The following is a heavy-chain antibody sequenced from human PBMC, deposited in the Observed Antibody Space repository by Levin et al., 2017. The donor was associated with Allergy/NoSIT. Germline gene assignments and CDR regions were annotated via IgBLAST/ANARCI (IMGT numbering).Heavy chain of an antibody. V-gene: IGHV1-2*02. CDR2: IDPNSDDR. J-gene: IGHJ4*02. CDR1: GYTVTHYY. Sequence: PGESLKISCRAFGYTVTHYYIHWVRQAPGQGLEWMGWIDPNSDDRFYAETFQGRVTMTRDTSISTVYMELSGLTSDDTTLYYCARDNYGVFDYWGPGTLVTVSS. D-gene: IGHD2-8*01. CDR3: ARDNYGVFDY.